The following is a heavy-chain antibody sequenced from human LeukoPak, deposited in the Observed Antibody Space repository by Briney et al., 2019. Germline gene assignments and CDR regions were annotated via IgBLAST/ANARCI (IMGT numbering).Heavy chain of an antibody. J-gene: IGHJ3*02. CDR2: VYYSGST. Sequence: PGGSLRLSCAASGFTFSSYSMNWIRQPPGEGLEWIGNVYYSGSTYHNPPLKSRVTISVDTSKNQFSLKLSSVTAADTAVYYCARLPRGGVSSSVGCPNAFDIWGQGTIVTVSS. CDR3: ARLPRGGVSSSVGCPNAFDI. CDR1: GFTFSSYS. D-gene: IGHD2-15*01. V-gene: IGHV4-59*04.